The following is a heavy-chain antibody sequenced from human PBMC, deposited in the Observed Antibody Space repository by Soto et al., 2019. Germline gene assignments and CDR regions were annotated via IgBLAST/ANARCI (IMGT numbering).Heavy chain of an antibody. V-gene: IGHV3-30*18. D-gene: IGHD2-2*01. J-gene: IGHJ4*02. CDR1: GFTFSSYG. CDR2: ISYDGSNK. Sequence: TGGSLRLSCAASGFTFSSYGMHRVRQAPGKGLEWVAVISYDGSNKYYADSVKGRFTISRDNSKNTLYLQMNSLRAEDTAVYYCAKMWYCSSTSCSRQFDYWGQGTLVTVSS. CDR3: AKMWYCSSTSCSRQFDY.